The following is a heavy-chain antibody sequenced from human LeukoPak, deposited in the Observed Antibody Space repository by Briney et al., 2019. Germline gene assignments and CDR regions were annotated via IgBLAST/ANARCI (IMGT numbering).Heavy chain of an antibody. V-gene: IGHV1-46*01. D-gene: IGHD1-1*01. J-gene: IGHJ4*02. CDR1: GYTFTYHY. Sequence: ASVKVSCKASGYTFTYHYIHLVRQAPGQGLEWMGIINPSNGDTNYAQRFQGRVTMTRDTSTSTVYMELSSLDSEDTAVYYCARESDVGKDFDGWGQGTLVTVSS. CDR3: ARESDVGKDFDG. CDR2: INPSNGDT.